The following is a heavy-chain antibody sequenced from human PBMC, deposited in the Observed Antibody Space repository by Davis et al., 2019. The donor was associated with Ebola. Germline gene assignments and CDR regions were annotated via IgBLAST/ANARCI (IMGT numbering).Heavy chain of an antibody. CDR1: GGTFSSYA. Sequence: SVKVSCKASGGTFSSYAISWVRQAPGQGLEWMGGIIPIFGTANYAQKFQGRVTITADKSTNTAYMELSSLRSEDTAVYYCARDGTIAADDAFDIWGQGTMVTVSS. CDR3: ARDGTIAADDAFDI. V-gene: IGHV1-69*06. CDR2: IIPIFGTA. J-gene: IGHJ3*02. D-gene: IGHD6-13*01.